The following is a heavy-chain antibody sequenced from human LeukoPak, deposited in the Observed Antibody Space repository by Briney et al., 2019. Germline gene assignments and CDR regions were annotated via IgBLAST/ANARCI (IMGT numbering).Heavy chain of an antibody. J-gene: IGHJ4*02. V-gene: IGHV3-74*01. CDR1: GFTFSSYW. CDR3: AKDLGDWQLVTLIDD. D-gene: IGHD6-6*01. Sequence: PGGSLRLSCAASGFTFSSYWMHWVRQAPGKGLVWVSRINTDGSSTSYADSVKGRFTISRDNSKNTLYLQMSSLRLEDMGVYYCAKDLGDWQLVTLIDDWGQGTLVTVSS. CDR2: INTDGSST.